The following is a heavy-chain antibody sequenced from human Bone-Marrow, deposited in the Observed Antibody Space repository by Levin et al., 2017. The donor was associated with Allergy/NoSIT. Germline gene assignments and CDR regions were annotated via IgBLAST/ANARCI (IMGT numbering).Heavy chain of an antibody. D-gene: IGHD5-24*01. CDR1: GFTFSYYN. V-gene: IGHV3-30*03. J-gene: IGHJ3*02. CDR3: ARDRAEMATITAFDI. Sequence: GESLKISCAASGFTFSYYNMHWVRQVPGKGLEWVAIISYDGGEKDYADSVKGRFTISRDNSKNTLFLQINSLSSEDTATYYCARDRAEMATITAFDIWGQGTLVTVSS. CDR2: ISYDGGEK.